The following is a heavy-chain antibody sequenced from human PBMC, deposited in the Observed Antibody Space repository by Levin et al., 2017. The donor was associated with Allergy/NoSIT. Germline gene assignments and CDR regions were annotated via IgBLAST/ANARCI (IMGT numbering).Heavy chain of an antibody. Sequence: GGSLRLSCAASGFTFSSYWMSWVRQAPGKGLEWVANIKQDGSEKYYVDSVKGRFTISRDNAKNSLYLQMNSLRAEDTAVYYCAGGIAAAIDDKNYYYYYGMDVWGQGTTVTVSS. CDR2: IKQDGSEK. J-gene: IGHJ6*02. D-gene: IGHD6-13*01. V-gene: IGHV3-7*01. CDR3: AGGIAAAIDDKNYYYYYGMDV. CDR1: GFTFSSYW.